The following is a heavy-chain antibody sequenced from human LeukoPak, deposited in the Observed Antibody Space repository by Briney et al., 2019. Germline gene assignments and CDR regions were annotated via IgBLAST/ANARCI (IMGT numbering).Heavy chain of an antibody. V-gene: IGHV4-30-4*01. J-gene: IGHJ4*02. Sequence: SETLSLTCTVSGGSISSGDYYWSWLRQPPGKGLEWIGYIYYSGSTYYNPSLKSRVTISVDTSKNQFSLKLSSVTAADTAVYYCARGDHSSGPPRMDYWGQGTLVTVSS. D-gene: IGHD3-22*01. CDR1: GGSISSGDYY. CDR3: ARGDHSSGPPRMDY. CDR2: IYYSGST.